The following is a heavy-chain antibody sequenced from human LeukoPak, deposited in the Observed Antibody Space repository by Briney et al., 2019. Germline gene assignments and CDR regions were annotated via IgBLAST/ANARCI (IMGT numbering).Heavy chain of an antibody. CDR3: ARDIGGATILGYFDY. Sequence: PGGSLRLSCAASGLTFSSYGMHWVRQAPDKGLEWVAVIWYDGSNKYYADSVKGRFTISRDISKNTLYLQMNRLRAEDTAIYYCARDIGGATILGYFDYWGQGTLVTVSS. CDR1: GLTFSSYG. CDR2: IWYDGSNK. D-gene: IGHD2-15*01. V-gene: IGHV3-33*01. J-gene: IGHJ4*02.